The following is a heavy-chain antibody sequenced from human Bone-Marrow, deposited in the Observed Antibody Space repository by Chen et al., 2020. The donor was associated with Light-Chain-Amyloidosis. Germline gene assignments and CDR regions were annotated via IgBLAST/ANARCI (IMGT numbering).Heavy chain of an antibody. J-gene: IGHJ4*02. CDR1: GFSLSTSGVG. D-gene: IGHD3-10*01. Sequence: QITLKESGPTLVKPTQTLTLTCTFSGFSLSTSGVGVGWIRQPPGKALEWLALIYWDDDKRYSPSLKSRLTTTEDTSKNQVVLIMTNMDPVDTATYYCAHRLKVQGVIGFDYWGQGTLVTVSS. CDR2: IYWDDDK. V-gene: IGHV2-5*02. CDR3: AHRLKVQGVIGFDY.